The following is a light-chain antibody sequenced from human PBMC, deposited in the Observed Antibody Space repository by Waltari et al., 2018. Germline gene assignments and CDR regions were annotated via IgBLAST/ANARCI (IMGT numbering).Light chain of an antibody. CDR1: SSDSGGYNY. CDR2: DVT. J-gene: IGLJ2*01. CDR3: SSFTSSTTGI. V-gene: IGLV2-14*03. Sequence: SALTQPDSVSGSPGQSITISCSGFSSDSGGYNYVSLYQQHPGAAPKVVIYDVTNRPSGVSNRFSGSKSGSSASLTISGLQPEDEADYYCSSFTSSTTGIFGGGTKLTVL.